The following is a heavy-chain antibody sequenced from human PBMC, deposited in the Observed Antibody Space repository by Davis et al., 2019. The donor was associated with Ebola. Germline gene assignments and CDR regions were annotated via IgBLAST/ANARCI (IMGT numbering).Heavy chain of an antibody. Sequence: PSETLSLTCAVYGGSFSGYYWIWIRQPSGRGLEWIGEINQSGSTNCNPSLKSRVTISIDTSKSQFSLKLNSVTAADTAVYYCARGRADLGSSLKLWFGYWGQGTLVTVSS. CDR2: INQSGST. CDR1: GGSFSGYY. J-gene: IGHJ4*02. D-gene: IGHD6-13*01. CDR3: ARGRADLGSSLKLWFGY. V-gene: IGHV4-34*01.